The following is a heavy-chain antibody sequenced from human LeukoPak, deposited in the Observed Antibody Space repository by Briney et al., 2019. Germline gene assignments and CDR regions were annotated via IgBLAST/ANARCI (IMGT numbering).Heavy chain of an antibody. CDR3: AILRVRGGGSNCFDY. V-gene: IGHV3-23*01. CDR1: AFTFSSYA. D-gene: IGHD3-16*01. Sequence: GGSLILSCVASAFTFSSYAMSWVRQPPGKGLEWGSGIIGSGGSTNYTDSVKGRFTISRDNSKNTLYLQMNSLRAEDTAVYYCAILRVRGGGSNCFDYWGQGTLVTVSS. J-gene: IGHJ4*02. CDR2: IIGSGGST.